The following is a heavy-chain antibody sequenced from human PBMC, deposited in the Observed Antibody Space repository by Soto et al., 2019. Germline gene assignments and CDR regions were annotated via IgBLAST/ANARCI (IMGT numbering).Heavy chain of an antibody. CDR2: ISGSGGST. J-gene: IGHJ5*02. CDR3: AKGGSSSMFDP. V-gene: IGHV3-23*01. D-gene: IGHD6-13*01. CDR1: GFTFSSYA. Sequence: VGSLRLSGAASGFTFSSYAMSWVRQAPGKGLEWVSAISGSGGSTYYADSVKGRFTISRDNSKNTLYLQMNSLRAEDTAVYYCAKGGSSSMFDPWGQGTLVTVSS.